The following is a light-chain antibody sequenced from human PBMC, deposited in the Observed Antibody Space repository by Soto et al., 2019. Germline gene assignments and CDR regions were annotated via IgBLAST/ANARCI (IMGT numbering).Light chain of an antibody. CDR1: RSVSGF. CDR2: DAS. Sequence: EIVLTQSPATLSLSPGERATLSCRASRSVSGFLAWYQQKPGQAPRLLIYDASNRATGIPDRFSGSGSGTDFTLTISRLEPEDFAVYYCQQYGSSPPITFGQGTRLEI. J-gene: IGKJ5*01. V-gene: IGKV3-20*01. CDR3: QQYGSSPPIT.